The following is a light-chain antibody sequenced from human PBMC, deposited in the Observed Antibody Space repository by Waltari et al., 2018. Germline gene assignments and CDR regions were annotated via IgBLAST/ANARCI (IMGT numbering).Light chain of an antibody. V-gene: IGLV2-23*02. J-gene: IGLJ3*02. CDR3: CSYAGRNIWV. CDR2: EVI. Sequence: QAALTQPASVSGSPGPLITISCTGTSRDVGVYNLVSWYQQHPGKAPELVVYEVISRPSGVSNRFSGSKSGNTASLTISGLQAEDEADYYCCSYAGRNIWVFGGGTKLTVL. CDR1: SRDVGVYNL.